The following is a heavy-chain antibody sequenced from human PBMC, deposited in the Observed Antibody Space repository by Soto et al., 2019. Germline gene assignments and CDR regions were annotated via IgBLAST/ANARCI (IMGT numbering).Heavy chain of an antibody. CDR2: IYYGGST. V-gene: IGHV4-31*03. CDR3: ARLFRSGALAVGWFDP. J-gene: IGHJ5*02. Sequence: QVQLQESGPGLVKPSQTLSLTCTVSGGSISSGGYYWSWIRQHPGQGLESIGYIYYGGSTYYSPSLTRRGTISVHTSQLQFSLELSSVTAADTAVYYCARLFRSGALAVGWFDPWGQGTLVTVSS. D-gene: IGHD6-19*01. CDR1: GGSISSGGYY.